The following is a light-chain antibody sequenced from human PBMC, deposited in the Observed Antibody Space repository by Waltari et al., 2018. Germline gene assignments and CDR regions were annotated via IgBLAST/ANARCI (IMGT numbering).Light chain of an antibody. CDR3: SSYTSQQTV. J-gene: IGLJ3*02. CDR1: SSDVGGYNY. V-gene: IGLV2-14*01. CDR2: EVS. Sequence: QSALTQPASVSGSPGQSITISCPGTSSDVGGYNYVSWYQQHPGKAPKLMIYEVSNRPSGVSNRFSGSKSGNTASLTISGLQAEDEADYYCSSYTSQQTVFGGGTKLTVL.